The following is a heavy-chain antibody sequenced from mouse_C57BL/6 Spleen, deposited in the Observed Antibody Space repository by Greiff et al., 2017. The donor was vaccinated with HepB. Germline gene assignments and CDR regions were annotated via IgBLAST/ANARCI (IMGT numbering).Heavy chain of an antibody. V-gene: IGHV14-1*01. CDR1: GFNIKDYY. Sequence: VQLQQSGAELVRPGASVKLSCTASGFNIKDYYMHWVKQRPEQGLEWIGRIDPEDGDTEYAPKFQGKATMTADTSSNTAYLQLSSLTSEDTAVYYCTYYYGSSNWYFDVWGTGTTVTVSS. J-gene: IGHJ1*03. CDR3: TYYYGSSNWYFDV. D-gene: IGHD1-1*01. CDR2: IDPEDGDT.